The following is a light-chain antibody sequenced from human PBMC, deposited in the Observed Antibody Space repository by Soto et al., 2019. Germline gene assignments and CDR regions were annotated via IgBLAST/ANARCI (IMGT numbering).Light chain of an antibody. CDR2: GAS. Sequence: EILMTQSPATLSVSPGERVTLSCRASQSVSSNLAWYQQKPGQAPRLLIYGASTRATGIPARFSGSGSGTEFSLTISSLQAEDFAVYHCQQYNNWPTFGQGTRLEIK. V-gene: IGKV3-15*01. CDR3: QQYNNWPT. J-gene: IGKJ5*01. CDR1: QSVSSN.